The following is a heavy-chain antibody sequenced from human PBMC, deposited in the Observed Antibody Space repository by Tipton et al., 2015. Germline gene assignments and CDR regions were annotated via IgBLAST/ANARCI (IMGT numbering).Heavy chain of an antibody. J-gene: IGHJ6*02. CDR2: IKQDGSEK. CDR1: GFTVSDYW. CDR3: ARPSVTTNYYGMDV. Sequence: SLRLSCAASGFTVSDYWMSWVRQAPGKRLEWVANIKQDGSEKYYVDSVKGRFTISRDNSKNSLYLQMNSLRAEDTAVYYCARPSVTTNYYGMDVWGQGTTVTVSS. D-gene: IGHD4-17*01. V-gene: IGHV3-7*01.